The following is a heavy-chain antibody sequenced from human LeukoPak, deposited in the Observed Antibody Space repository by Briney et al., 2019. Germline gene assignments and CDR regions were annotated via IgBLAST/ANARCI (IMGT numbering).Heavy chain of an antibody. CDR3: ARELMDTAMVTGFGY. D-gene: IGHD5-18*01. V-gene: IGHV1-69*04. Sequence: SVKVSCKASGGTLSSYAISWVRQAPGQGLEWMGRIIPIFGIANYAQKFQGRVTITADKSTSTAYMELSSLRSEDTAVYYCARELMDTAMVTGFGYWGQGTLVTVSS. CDR1: GGTLSSYA. J-gene: IGHJ4*02. CDR2: IIPIFGIA.